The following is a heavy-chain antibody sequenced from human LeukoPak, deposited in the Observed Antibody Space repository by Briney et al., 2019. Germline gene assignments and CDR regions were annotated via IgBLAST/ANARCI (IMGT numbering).Heavy chain of an antibody. J-gene: IGHJ3*02. Sequence: SETLSLTCTVSGGSLSSGDYYWSWLRQPPGKGLEWFGYIYYSGSTYYNPSLKSRVTISVDTSKYQFSLKLSSVTAADTAVYYCARAFMTTVTTSAFDIWGQGTMVTVSS. CDR2: IYYSGST. V-gene: IGHV4-30-4*01. CDR3: ARAFMTTVTTSAFDI. D-gene: IGHD4-17*01. CDR1: GGSLSSGDYY.